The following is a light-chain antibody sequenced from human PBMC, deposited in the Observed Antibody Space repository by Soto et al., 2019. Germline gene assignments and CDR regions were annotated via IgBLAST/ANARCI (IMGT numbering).Light chain of an antibody. CDR3: SSYTSSSTLEV. V-gene: IGLV2-14*01. CDR2: EVS. Sequence: QSALAQPASVSGSPGQSITISCTGTSSDVGGYNYVSWYQQHPGKAPKLMIYEVSNRPSGVSNRFSGSKSGNTASLTISGIQAEDEADYYCSSYTSSSTLEVFGTGTKVTV. J-gene: IGLJ1*01. CDR1: SSDVGGYNY.